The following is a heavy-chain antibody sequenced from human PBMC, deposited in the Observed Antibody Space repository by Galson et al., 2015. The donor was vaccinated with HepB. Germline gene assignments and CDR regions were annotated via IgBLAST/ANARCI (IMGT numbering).Heavy chain of an antibody. D-gene: IGHD2-21*02. CDR3: ARRCGGDCHDAYDI. CDR2: IIGNGGTA. Sequence: SLRLSCAASGFPFSNYAMTWVRQAPGKGLEWVSVIIGNGGTAYYADSVKGRFTISRDNSKNTLFLQMNSLRAEDTAVYSCARRCGGDCHDAYDIWGQGTMVTVSS. CDR1: GFPFSNYA. V-gene: IGHV3-23*01. J-gene: IGHJ3*02.